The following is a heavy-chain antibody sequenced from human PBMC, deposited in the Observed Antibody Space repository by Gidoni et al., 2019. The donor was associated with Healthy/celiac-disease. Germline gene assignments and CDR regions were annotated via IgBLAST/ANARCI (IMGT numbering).Heavy chain of an antibody. V-gene: IGHV3-23*01. J-gene: IGHJ6*03. Sequence: EVQLLESGGGLVQPGGSLRLSCAASGFTFSSYAMSWVRQAPGKGLEWVSAISGSGGSTYYADSVKGRFTISRDNSKNTLYLQMNSLRAEDTAVYYCAKDQVLRFLEWPRGFYMDVWGKGTTVTVSS. CDR1: GFTFSSYA. CDR3: AKDQVLRFLEWPRGFYMDV. CDR2: ISGSGGST. D-gene: IGHD3-3*01.